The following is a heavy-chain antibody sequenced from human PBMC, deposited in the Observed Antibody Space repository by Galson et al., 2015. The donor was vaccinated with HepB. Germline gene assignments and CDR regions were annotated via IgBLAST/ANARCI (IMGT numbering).Heavy chain of an antibody. Sequence: LRLSCAASGFTFGDYAMSWVRQAPGKGLEWVGFIRSKAYGGTTEYAASVKGRFTISRDDSKSIAYLQMNSLKTEDTAVYYCTRDRESVEMATIFNSFDYWGQGTLVTVSS. CDR1: GFTFGDYA. V-gene: IGHV3-49*04. J-gene: IGHJ4*02. CDR2: IRSKAYGGTT. CDR3: TRDRESVEMATIFNSFDY. D-gene: IGHD5-24*01.